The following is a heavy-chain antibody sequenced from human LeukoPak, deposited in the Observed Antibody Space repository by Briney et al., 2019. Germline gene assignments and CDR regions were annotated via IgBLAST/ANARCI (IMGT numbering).Heavy chain of an antibody. Sequence: GGSLRLSCAASGCSFSTYSMNWVRQAPGKGLEWISYITSSSNIISYADSVKGRFTISRDNAKNSLYLQMNSLRDEDTAVYYCARDRQYAFDIWGQGTMVTVSS. CDR1: GCSFSTYS. V-gene: IGHV3-48*02. CDR2: ITSSSNII. J-gene: IGHJ3*02. D-gene: IGHD5-24*01. CDR3: ARDRQYAFDI.